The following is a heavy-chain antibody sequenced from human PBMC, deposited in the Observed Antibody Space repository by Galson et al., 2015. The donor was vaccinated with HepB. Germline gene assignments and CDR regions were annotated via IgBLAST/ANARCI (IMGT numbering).Heavy chain of an antibody. CDR3: ARVKQQLPRIGWFDP. Sequence: SLRLSCAASGFTFSSYAMHWVRQAPGKGLEWVAVISYDGSNKYYADSVKGRFTISRDNSKNTLYLQMNSLRAEDTAVYYCARVKQQLPRIGWFDPWGQGTLVTVSS. J-gene: IGHJ5*02. CDR1: GFTFSSYA. D-gene: IGHD6-13*01. V-gene: IGHV3-30*04. CDR2: ISYDGSNK.